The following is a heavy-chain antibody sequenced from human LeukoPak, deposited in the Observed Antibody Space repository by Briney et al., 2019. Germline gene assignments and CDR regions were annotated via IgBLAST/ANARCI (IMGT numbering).Heavy chain of an antibody. V-gene: IGHV4-39*07. J-gene: IGHJ6*03. CDR1: GGSISSSSYY. CDR3: ARVPRSYYYYYYMDV. CDR2: IYYSGST. Sequence: PSETLSLTCTVSGGSISSSSYYWGWIRQPPGKGLEWIGSIYYSGSTYYNPSLKSRVTISVDTSKNQFSLKLSSVTAADTAVYYCARVPRSYYYYYYMDVWGKGTTDTVSS.